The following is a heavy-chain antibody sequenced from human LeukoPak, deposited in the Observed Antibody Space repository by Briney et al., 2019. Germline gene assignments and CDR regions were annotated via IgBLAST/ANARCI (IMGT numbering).Heavy chain of an antibody. Sequence: SETLSLTCAVYGGSFSGYYWSWIRQPPGKGLEGIGEINHSGSTNYNPSLKSRVTISVDTSKNQFSLKLSSVSGADTAVYYCARGRDDYDSSGYYALYYFDYWGQGTLVTVSS. D-gene: IGHD3-22*01. CDR2: INHSGST. CDR3: ARGRDDYDSSGYYALYYFDY. V-gene: IGHV4-34*01. J-gene: IGHJ4*02. CDR1: GGSFSGYY.